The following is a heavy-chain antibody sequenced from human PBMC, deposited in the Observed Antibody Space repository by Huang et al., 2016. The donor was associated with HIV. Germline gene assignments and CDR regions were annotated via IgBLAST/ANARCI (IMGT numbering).Heavy chain of an antibody. D-gene: IGHD3-22*01. CDR3: ARDRDFYDSSGYWGFNYFDY. Sequence: QVQLVQSGAEVKKPGASVKVSCKASGYAFTSYYMHWVLPAPGQGLEWMGIINPRDGSTSYAQKFQGRVTTTRDTSTNTVFMELSSLRSEDTAVYYCARDRDFYDSSGYWGFNYFDYWGQGTLVTVSS. J-gene: IGHJ4*02. CDR1: GYAFTSYY. CDR2: INPRDGST. V-gene: IGHV1-46*01.